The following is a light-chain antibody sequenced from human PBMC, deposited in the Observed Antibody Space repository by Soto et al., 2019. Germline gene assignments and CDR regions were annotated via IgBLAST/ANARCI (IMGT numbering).Light chain of an antibody. CDR2: CAS. CDR3: QHYGDSPLT. CDR1: QSVSSSTA. J-gene: IGKJ4*01. V-gene: IGKV3-20*01. Sequence: EIVLTQSPGTLSLSPGERATLSCRASQSVSSSTALAWHQQKTGQAPLLPIYCASITAVVAPDRFSGSGSGTDFTLTISRLEPEDFAVYYYQHYGDSPLTFGGGTKLEIK.